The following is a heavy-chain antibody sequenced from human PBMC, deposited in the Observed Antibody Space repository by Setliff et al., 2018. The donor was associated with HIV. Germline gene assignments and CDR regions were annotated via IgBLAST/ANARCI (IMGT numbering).Heavy chain of an antibody. J-gene: IGHJ1*01. D-gene: IGHD6-6*01. V-gene: IGHV1-18*01. CDR3: ARDPAPSSSATYFQH. CDR2: ISAYNGNT. CDR1: GYTFTSYG. Sequence: ASVMVSCKASGYTFTSYGISWVRQAPGQGLEWMGWISAYNGNTNYAQKLQGRVTMTRDTSTSTVYMELSSLRSEDTAVYYCARDPAPSSSATYFQHWGQGTQVTVSS.